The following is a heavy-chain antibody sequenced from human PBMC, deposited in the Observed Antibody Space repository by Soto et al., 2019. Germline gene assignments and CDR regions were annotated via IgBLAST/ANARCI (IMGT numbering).Heavy chain of an antibody. Sequence: ASETLSLTCTVSGGSISSGGYYWSWIRQHPGKGLEWIGYIYYSGSTYYNPSLKSRVTISVDTSKNQFSLKLSSVTAADTAVYYCARVGARPFFAFDIWGQGTMVTVSS. CDR1: GGSISSGGYY. D-gene: IGHD1-26*01. V-gene: IGHV4-31*03. J-gene: IGHJ3*02. CDR2: IYYSGST. CDR3: ARVGARPFFAFDI.